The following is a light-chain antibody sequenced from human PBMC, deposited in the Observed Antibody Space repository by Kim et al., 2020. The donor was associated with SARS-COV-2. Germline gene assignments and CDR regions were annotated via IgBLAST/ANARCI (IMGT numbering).Light chain of an antibody. CDR1: QSLGSN. J-gene: IGKJ2*01. V-gene: IGKV3-15*01. Sequence: EIVMTQSPATLSVSPGERATRSCRASQSLGSNLAWYQQKPGQPPRLLIYGASTRAPGIPATFSGSGFGTDFTLTINSLQSEDFAVYYCQQYNNWPPMYTFGQGTKLEI. CDR2: GAS. CDR3: QQYNNWPPMYT.